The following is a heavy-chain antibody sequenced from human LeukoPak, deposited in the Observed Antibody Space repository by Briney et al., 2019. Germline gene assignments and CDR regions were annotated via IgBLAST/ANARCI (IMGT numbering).Heavy chain of an antibody. Sequence: SETLSLTCAVYGESFSGYYWSWIRQPPGKGREWIGEINHRGSTNYNTSLKSRVTISVDTSKNQFSLKLSSVAAADTAVYYCARGGRRGYDYVWGSYRLDYWGQGTLVTVSS. CDR1: GESFSGYY. CDR3: ARGGRRGYDYVWGSYRLDY. J-gene: IGHJ4*02. V-gene: IGHV4-34*01. D-gene: IGHD3-16*02. CDR2: INHRGST.